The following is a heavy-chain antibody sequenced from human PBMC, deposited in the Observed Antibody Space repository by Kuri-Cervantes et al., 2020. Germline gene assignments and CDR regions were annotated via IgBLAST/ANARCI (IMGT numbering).Heavy chain of an antibody. CDR2: IIPILGIA. CDR1: GYTFTGYY. J-gene: IGHJ4*02. V-gene: IGHV1-69*04. Sequence: SVMDSCKASGYTFTGYYMHWLRQAPGQGLEWMGRIIPILGIANYAQKFQGRVTITADKSTSTAYMSLSSLRSEDTAVYYCARDRIAVAGYFDYWGQGTLVTVSS. CDR3: ARDRIAVAGYFDY. D-gene: IGHD6-19*01.